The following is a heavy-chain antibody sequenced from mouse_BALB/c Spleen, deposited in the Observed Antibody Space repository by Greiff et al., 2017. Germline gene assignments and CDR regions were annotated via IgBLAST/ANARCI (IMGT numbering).Heavy chain of an antibody. J-gene: IGHJ1*01. V-gene: IGHV2-6-7*01. CDR1: GFSLTGYG. CDR3: ARVYYYGSSYWYFDV. D-gene: IGHD1-1*01. CDR2: IWGDGST. Sequence: VQVVESGPGLVAPSQSLSITCTVSGFSLTGYGVNWVRQPPGKGLEWLGMIWGDGSTDYNSALKSRLSISKDNSKSQVFLKMNSLQTDDTARYYCARVYYYGSSYWYFDVWGAGTTVTVSS.